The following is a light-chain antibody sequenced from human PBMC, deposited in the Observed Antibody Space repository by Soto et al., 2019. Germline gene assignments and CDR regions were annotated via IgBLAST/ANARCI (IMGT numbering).Light chain of an antibody. CDR3: QSYDSSLSGSGV. CDR1: SSTIGAGYD. V-gene: IGLV1-40*01. Sequence: QSVLTQPPSVSGAPGQRVTISGTGSSSTIGAGYDVHWYQQLPGTAPKLLIYGNSNRPSGVPDRFSGSKSGTSASLAITGLQAEDEADYYCQSYDSSLSGSGVFGGGTKVTVL. CDR2: GNS. J-gene: IGLJ2*01.